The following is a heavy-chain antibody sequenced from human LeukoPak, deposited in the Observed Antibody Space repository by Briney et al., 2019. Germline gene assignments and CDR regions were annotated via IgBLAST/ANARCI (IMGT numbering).Heavy chain of an antibody. V-gene: IGHV1-2*03. J-gene: IGHJ4*02. CDR1: GYTFTGYY. CDR3: ARLRFLEWLDY. Sequence: VASVKLSCKSSGYTFTGYYMHWVQQAPGQGLEWIGWVTPNSGGTNYAQKFQGRVTMSRDTSISTVYMELIRLRSDDTAVYYCARLRFLEWLDYWGQGTLVTVSS. D-gene: IGHD3-3*01. CDR2: VTPNSGGT.